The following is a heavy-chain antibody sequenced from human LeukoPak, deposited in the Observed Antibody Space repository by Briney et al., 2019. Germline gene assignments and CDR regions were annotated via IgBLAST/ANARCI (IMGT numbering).Heavy chain of an antibody. V-gene: IGHV1-69*02. CDR1: GGTFSSYT. J-gene: IGHJ4*02. CDR3: ARAAPCSSTSCPFDY. D-gene: IGHD2-2*01. CDR2: IIPILGIA. Sequence: SVKVSCKASGGTFSSYTISWVRQAPGQGLEWMGRIIPILGIANYAQKFQGRVTITADKSTSTAYMELSSLRSEDTAVYYCARAAPCSSTSCPFDYWGQGTLATVSS.